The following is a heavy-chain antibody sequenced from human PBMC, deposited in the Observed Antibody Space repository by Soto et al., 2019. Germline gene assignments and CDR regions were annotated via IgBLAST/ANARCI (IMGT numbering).Heavy chain of an antibody. D-gene: IGHD3-22*01. J-gene: IGHJ3*02. V-gene: IGHV1-18*01. Sequence: GASVKVSCKASGYTFTSYGISWVRQAPGQGLEWMGWISAYNGNTNYAQKLQGRVTMTTDTSTSTAYMELRSLRSDDTAVYYCASPWVGYYDSSDYDALDIWGQRTMVTVSS. CDR3: ASPWVGYYDSSDYDALDI. CDR2: ISAYNGNT. CDR1: GYTFTSYG.